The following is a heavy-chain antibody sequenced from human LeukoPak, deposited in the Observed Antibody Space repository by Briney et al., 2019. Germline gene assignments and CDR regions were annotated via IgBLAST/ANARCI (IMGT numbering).Heavy chain of an antibody. CDR2: INHSGST. D-gene: IGHD6-19*01. V-gene: IGHV4-34*01. CDR1: GGSFSGYY. CDR3: ARVFFQGLYSSPYFDY. J-gene: IGHJ4*02. Sequence: SETLSLTCAVYGGSFSGYYWSWIRQPPGKGLEWIGEINHSGSTNYNPSLKSRVTISVDTSKNQFSLKLSSVTAADTAVYYCARVFFQGLYSSPYFDYWGQGTLVTVSS.